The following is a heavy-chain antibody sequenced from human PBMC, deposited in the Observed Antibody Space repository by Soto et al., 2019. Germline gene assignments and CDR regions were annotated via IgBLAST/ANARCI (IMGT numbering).Heavy chain of an antibody. D-gene: IGHD4-17*01. CDR1: GFTFSTYG. CDR2: VSNDGSNK. J-gene: IGHJ6*02. Sequence: GGSLRLSCAASGFTFSTYGMHWFRQAPGKGLEWVAVVSNDGSNKYYADFVKGRFTISRDNSKNTLSLQLNSLRPEDTAVYYCAKSWLTTVTSDGYGMDVWGQGITVTVSS. CDR3: AKSWLTTVTSDGYGMDV. V-gene: IGHV3-30*18.